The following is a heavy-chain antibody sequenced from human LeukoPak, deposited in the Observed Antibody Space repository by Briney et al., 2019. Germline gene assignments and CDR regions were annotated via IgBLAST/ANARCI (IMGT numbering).Heavy chain of an antibody. CDR1: GDYFCESN. J-gene: IGHJ4*02. V-gene: IGHV1-2*02. CDR3: VREETSDWSRGSCYWD. CDR2: IKPNTGDT. D-gene: IGHD2-15*01. Sequence: ASPRDSCMASGDYFCESNLHCVTQSPGRRLGSLGWIKPNTGDTHYTPRFQGMVTLTRETTVSTAYMDESRLRSAGTAVYHCVREETSDWSRGSCYWDWGQGTLVTVSS.